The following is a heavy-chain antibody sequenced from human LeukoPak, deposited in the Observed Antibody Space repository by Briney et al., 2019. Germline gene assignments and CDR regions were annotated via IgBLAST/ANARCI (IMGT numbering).Heavy chain of an antibody. CDR3: ARVPGTRSYSSGSPLFDY. Sequence: ASVKVSCKASGYSFTDYYIHWVRQAPGQGLEWMGWIDPNSGGTNYAQKFQGRVTMTRDTSISTAYMELSRLRSDDTAVYYCARVPGTRSYSSGSPLFDYWGQGTLVTVSS. V-gene: IGHV1-2*02. CDR2: IDPNSGGT. D-gene: IGHD6-19*01. CDR1: GYSFTDYY. J-gene: IGHJ4*02.